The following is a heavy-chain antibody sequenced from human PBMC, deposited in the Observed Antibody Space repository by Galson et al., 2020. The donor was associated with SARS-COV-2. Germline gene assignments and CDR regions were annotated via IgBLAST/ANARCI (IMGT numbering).Heavy chain of an antibody. CDR2: IYYSGST. V-gene: IGHV4-39*07. CDR1: GGSISSTGYY. Sequence: ASETLSLTCTVSGGSISSTGYYWGWIRQPPGKGLEWIGRIYYSGSTSYNPSLSSRVTISVDTSKNQFSLKLMSVTAADTAVYYCARDRGTSDAFDFWGQGTEVTVSS. J-gene: IGHJ3*01. CDR3: ARDRGTSDAFDF.